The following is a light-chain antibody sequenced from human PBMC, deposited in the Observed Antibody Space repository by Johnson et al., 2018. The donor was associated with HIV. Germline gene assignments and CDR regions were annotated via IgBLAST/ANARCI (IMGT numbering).Light chain of an antibody. V-gene: IGLV1-51*02. CDR1: SSNIGNNY. CDR2: ENN. Sequence: QSVLTQPPSVSAAPGQKVTISCSGSSSNIGNNYVSWYQQLPGTVPKLLIYENNKRPSGIPDRFSGSKSGTSATLGITGLQTGDEADYYCGTWDTGLSAPYVFGTGTKVTVL. CDR3: GTWDTGLSAPYV. J-gene: IGLJ1*01.